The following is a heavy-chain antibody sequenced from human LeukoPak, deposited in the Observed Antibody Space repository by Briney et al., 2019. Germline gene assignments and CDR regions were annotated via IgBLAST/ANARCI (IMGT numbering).Heavy chain of an antibody. Sequence: GGSLRLSCAASGFTFSSYSMNWVRQAPGKGLEWVSYISSSSSTIYYADSVKGRFTISRDNSKNTLYLQMNSLRAEDTAVYYCARRADTGEVDDAFDIWGQGTMVTVSS. CDR2: ISSSSSTI. J-gene: IGHJ3*02. V-gene: IGHV3-48*01. CDR3: ARRADTGEVDDAFDI. D-gene: IGHD7-27*01. CDR1: GFTFSSYS.